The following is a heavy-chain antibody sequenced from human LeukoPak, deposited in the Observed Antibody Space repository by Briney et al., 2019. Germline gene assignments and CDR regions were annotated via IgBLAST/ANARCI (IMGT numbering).Heavy chain of an antibody. V-gene: IGHV3-30*18. CDR3: AKDSEYFDY. J-gene: IGHJ4*02. CDR2: ISYDGSNK. Sequence: GGSLRLSCAASGFTFSSYGMHWVRQAPGKGLEWVAVISYDGSNKYYADSVKGRFTISRDNSKNTLYLQMNSLRAEDTAVYNCAKDSEYFDYWGQGTLVTVSS. CDR1: GFTFSSYG. D-gene: IGHD6-6*01.